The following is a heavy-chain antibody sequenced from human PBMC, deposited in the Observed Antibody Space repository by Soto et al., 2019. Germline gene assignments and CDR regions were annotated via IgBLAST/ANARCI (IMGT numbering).Heavy chain of an antibody. D-gene: IGHD3-10*01. J-gene: IGHJ6*02. CDR3: ARGGSLWFGELSAYYYGMDV. V-gene: IGHV1-46*01. Sequence: GASVKVSCKASGYIFTSYYIHWVRQAPGQGLEWMGWINPFDGSRMFAQSFQGRVTMTRDTSTSTVYMEVSRLRSDDTAVYYCARGGSLWFGELSAYYYGMDVWG. CDR2: INPFDGSR. CDR1: GYIFTSYY.